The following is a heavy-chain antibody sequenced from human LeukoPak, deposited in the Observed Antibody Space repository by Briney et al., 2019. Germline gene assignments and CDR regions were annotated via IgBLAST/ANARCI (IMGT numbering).Heavy chain of an antibody. V-gene: IGHV1-8*01. Sequence: GASVKVSCKASGYTFTRYDINWVRQATGQGLEWRGGMNPNSGNTGYAQKFQGRVTMTRNTSISTAYMELSSLRSEDTAVYYCARDYDSSGYYYSGDDAFDSWGQGTMVTVSS. CDR2: MNPNSGNT. J-gene: IGHJ3*02. D-gene: IGHD3-22*01. CDR3: ARDYDSSGYYYSGDDAFDS. CDR1: GYTFTRYD.